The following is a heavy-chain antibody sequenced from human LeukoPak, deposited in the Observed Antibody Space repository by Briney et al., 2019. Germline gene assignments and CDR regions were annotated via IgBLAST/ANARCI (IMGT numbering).Heavy chain of an antibody. CDR1: GKNLNTSW. V-gene: IGHV5-51*01. Sequence: GESLKISCKASGKNLNTSWIGWVRQMPGKGLEWMVIIYPRDSDTKYSPSLQGQVTISADKSTSTAYLQWGSLKASDTAIYYCARMALFGSGSDYWGWFDPWGQGTLVTVSS. D-gene: IGHD3-10*01. J-gene: IGHJ5*02. CDR2: IYPRDSDT. CDR3: ARMALFGSGSDYWGWFDP.